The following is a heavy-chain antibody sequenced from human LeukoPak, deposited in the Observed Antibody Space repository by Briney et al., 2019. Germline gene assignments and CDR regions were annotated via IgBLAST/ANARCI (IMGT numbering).Heavy chain of an antibody. J-gene: IGHJ4*02. CDR3: ARGTTVVPEFDY. V-gene: IGHV4-59*01. CDR1: GGSISSYY. D-gene: IGHD4-23*01. CDR2: IYYSGST. Sequence: KPSETLSLTCTVSGGSISSYYWSWIRQPPGRGLEWIGYIYYSGSTNYNPSLKSRVTISVDTSKNQFSLKLSSVTAADTAVYYCARGTTVVPEFDYWGQGTLVTVSS.